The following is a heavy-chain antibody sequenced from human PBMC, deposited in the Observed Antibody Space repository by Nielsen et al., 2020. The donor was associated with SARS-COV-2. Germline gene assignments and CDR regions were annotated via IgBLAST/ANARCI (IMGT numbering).Heavy chain of an antibody. CDR2: FFPGDSET. J-gene: IGHJ4*02. V-gene: IGHV5-51*01. CDR3: ARRHMIPFGAGTYHFDF. Sequence: GESLKISCEASGYSFSSYWIAWVRQRPGKGLEWLGFFFPGDSETKYSPSFQGQVTMSVDKSLRTAYLQWRTLKASDTAMYYCARRHMIPFGAGTYHFDFWGQGTLVTVSS. CDR1: GYSFSSYW. D-gene: IGHD3-16*01.